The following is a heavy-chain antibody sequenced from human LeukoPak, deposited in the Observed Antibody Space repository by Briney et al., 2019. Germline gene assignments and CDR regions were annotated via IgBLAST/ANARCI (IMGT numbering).Heavy chain of an antibody. J-gene: IGHJ4*02. CDR2: ISGSGGTT. V-gene: IGHV3-23*01. Sequence: GGSLRLSCAAPGFAFSSYIMSWVRQAPGKGLEWVSSISGSGGTTYYADSVKGRVTISRDNSKNTLYLQMNSLRADDTAIYYCAKNRIVAFFDNWGQGTLVTVSS. CDR1: GFAFSSYI. CDR3: AKNRIVAFFDN. D-gene: IGHD3-22*01.